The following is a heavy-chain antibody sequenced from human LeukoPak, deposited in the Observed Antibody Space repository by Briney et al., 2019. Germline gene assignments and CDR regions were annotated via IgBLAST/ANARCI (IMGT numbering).Heavy chain of an antibody. CDR3: ARETAVAGDIGFIDY. Sequence: SETLSLTCAVYGGSFSGYYWSWIRQPPGKGLEWIGEINHSGSTNYNPSLKSRVTISVDMSKNQFSLKLSSVTAADTAVYYCARETAVAGDIGFIDYWGQGTLVTVSS. CDR1: GGSFSGYY. CDR2: INHSGST. J-gene: IGHJ4*02. D-gene: IGHD6-19*01. V-gene: IGHV4-34*01.